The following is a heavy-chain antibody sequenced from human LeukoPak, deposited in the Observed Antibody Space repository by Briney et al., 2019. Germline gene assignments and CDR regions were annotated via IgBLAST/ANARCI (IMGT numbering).Heavy chain of an antibody. J-gene: IGHJ3*02. Sequence: GGSLRLSCAASGFTVSSNYMSWVRQAPGKGLEWVSVIYSGGSTYYADSVKGRFTISRDNAKNSLYLQVNSLRAEDTALYYCARDGEYCSSTSCPFPWAFDIWGQGTMVTVSS. D-gene: IGHD2-2*01. CDR2: IYSGGST. CDR3: ARDGEYCSSTSCPFPWAFDI. CDR1: GFTVSSNY. V-gene: IGHV3-53*01.